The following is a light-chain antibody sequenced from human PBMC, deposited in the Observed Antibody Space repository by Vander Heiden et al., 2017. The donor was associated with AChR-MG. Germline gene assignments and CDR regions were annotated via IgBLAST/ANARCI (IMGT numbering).Light chain of an antibody. J-gene: IGLJ2*01. Sequence: SYELTQPPSVYVSPGQTASITCSGDKLEYKYACWYQQKPDQSPVLVIYQDTKRPSGIPERFSGSNSGNTATLTISGTQAIDEADYYCQAWDSSTASVLFGGGTKLTVL. CDR1: KLEYKY. V-gene: IGLV3-1*01. CDR2: QDT. CDR3: QAWDSSTASVL.